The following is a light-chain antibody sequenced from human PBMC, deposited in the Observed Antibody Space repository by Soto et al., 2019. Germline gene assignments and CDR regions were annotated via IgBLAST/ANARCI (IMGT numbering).Light chain of an antibody. CDR1: RGISYD. Sequence: DIQVTRSPSSLSASVGDRVTITCRASRGISYDLAWYQQRPGKVPKLLIYAASTLHSGVPSRFSGSGSGTDFTLTISSLQPEDVATYFCQKYNFAPLTFGGGTKVDIK. CDR2: AAS. CDR3: QKYNFAPLT. V-gene: IGKV1-27*01. J-gene: IGKJ4*01.